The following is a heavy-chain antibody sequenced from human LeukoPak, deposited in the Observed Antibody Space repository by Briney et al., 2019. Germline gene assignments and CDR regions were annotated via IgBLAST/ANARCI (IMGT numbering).Heavy chain of an antibody. CDR2: ISSSGSTI. V-gene: IGHV3-48*03. J-gene: IGHJ4*02. CDR3: ARVPLPGYSKADY. Sequence: GGSLRLSCAASGFTFSSYEMNWVRQAPGKGLEWVSYISSSGSTIYYADSVKGRFTISRDNAKNSLYLQMNSLRAEDTAVYYCARVPLPGYSKADYWGQGTLVTVSS. D-gene: IGHD4-11*01. CDR1: GFTFSSYE.